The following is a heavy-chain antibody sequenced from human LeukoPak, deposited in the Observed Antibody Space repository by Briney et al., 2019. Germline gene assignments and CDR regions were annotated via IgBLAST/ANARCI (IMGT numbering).Heavy chain of an antibody. CDR3: AGVGYNWNYDAFDI. Sequence: PGGSLRLSCAASRFTFSSYSMNWVRQAPGKGLEWVSYISSSRSTIYYADSVKGRFTISRDNAKNSLYLQMNSLRAEDTAVYYFAGVGYNWNYDAFDIWGQGTMVTVPS. J-gene: IGHJ3*02. D-gene: IGHD1-7*01. V-gene: IGHV3-48*01. CDR1: RFTFSSYS. CDR2: ISSSRSTI.